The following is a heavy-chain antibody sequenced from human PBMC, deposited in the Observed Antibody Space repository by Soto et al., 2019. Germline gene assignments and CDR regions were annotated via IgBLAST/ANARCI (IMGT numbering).Heavy chain of an antibody. J-gene: IGHJ4*02. CDR2: IYNNGNT. CDR1: GYSISTTFYY. CDR3: ERHAPSFDY. Sequence: QPQLQESGPGLVKPSETLSLTCTVSGYSISTTFYYWGWIRQPPGKGPEWIGDIYNNGNTYYNPSLRSRAAISIDTSKNQFSLKLSFVTAADTALYYCERHAPSFDYWSQGTLVTVSS. V-gene: IGHV4-39*01.